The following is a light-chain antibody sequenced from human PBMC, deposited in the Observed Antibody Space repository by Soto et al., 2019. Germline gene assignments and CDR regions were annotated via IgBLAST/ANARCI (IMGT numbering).Light chain of an antibody. CDR3: CSYSTSHTWL. CDR2: EGT. CDR1: SSDVGSYNL. V-gene: IGLV2-23*01. Sequence: QSALTQPASVSGSPGQSITISCTGSSSDVGSYNLVSWYQQYPGKAPKLMIYEGTERPSGVSHRFSGSKSGNTASLTISGLQAEDEADYYCCSYSTSHTWLFGGGTKVTVL. J-gene: IGLJ3*02.